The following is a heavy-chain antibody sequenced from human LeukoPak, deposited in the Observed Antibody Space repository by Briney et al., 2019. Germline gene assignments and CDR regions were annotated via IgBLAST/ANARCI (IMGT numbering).Heavy chain of an antibody. V-gene: IGHV1-8*01. Sequence: APVKVSCKASGYTFTSYDINWVRQATGQGLEWMGWMNPNSGNTGYAQKFQGRVTMTRNTSISTAYMELSSLRSEDTAVYYCARDCSSTSCYPYYYYYIDVWGKGTTVTVSS. CDR1: GYTFTSYD. J-gene: IGHJ6*03. CDR3: ARDCSSTSCYPYYYYYIDV. D-gene: IGHD2-2*01. CDR2: MNPNSGNT.